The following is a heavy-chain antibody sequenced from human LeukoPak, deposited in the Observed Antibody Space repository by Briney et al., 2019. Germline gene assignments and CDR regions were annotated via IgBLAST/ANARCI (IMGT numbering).Heavy chain of an antibody. CDR2: IPYDGSNK. CDR3: ARDFTSGSYYYPPDY. J-gene: IGHJ4*02. Sequence: GGSLRLSCAASGFTFSSYAMHWVRQAPGKGLEWVAVIPYDGSNKYYADSVKGRFTISRDNSKNTLYLQMNSLRAEDTAVYYCARDFTSGSYYYPPDYWGQGTLVTVSS. D-gene: IGHD1-26*01. CDR1: GFTFSSYA. V-gene: IGHV3-30*01.